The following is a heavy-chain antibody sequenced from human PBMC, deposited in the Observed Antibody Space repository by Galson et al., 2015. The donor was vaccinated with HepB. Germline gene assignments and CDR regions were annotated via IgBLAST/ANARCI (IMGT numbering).Heavy chain of an antibody. CDR1: GYTFSSYW. CDR2: IDPSDSYT. CDR3: ARKAGYTTGWNGDGFDI. J-gene: IGHJ3*02. V-gene: IGHV5-10-1*01. D-gene: IGHD6-19*01. Sequence: QSGAEVKKPGESLRVSCKGSGYTFSSYWIIWVRQMPGKGLEWMGRIDPSDSYTNYSPSFQGHVTISIDNSLNTAYLQWSSLKASDTAMYYCARKAGYTTGWNGDGFDIWGQGTVVTVSS.